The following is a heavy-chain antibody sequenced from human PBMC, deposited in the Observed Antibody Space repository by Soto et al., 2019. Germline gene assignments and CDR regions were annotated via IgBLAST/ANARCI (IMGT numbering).Heavy chain of an antibody. CDR1: GFTFDDYA. J-gene: IGHJ4*02. Sequence: PGGSLRLSCAASGFTFDDYAMHWVRQAPGKGLEWVSGISWNSGSIGYADSVKGRFTISRDNAKNSLYLQMNSLRAEDTALYYCASRAQYSSRFYHFDYWGQGTLVTVSS. V-gene: IGHV3-9*01. CDR2: ISWNSGSI. D-gene: IGHD6-13*01. CDR3: ASRAQYSSRFYHFDY.